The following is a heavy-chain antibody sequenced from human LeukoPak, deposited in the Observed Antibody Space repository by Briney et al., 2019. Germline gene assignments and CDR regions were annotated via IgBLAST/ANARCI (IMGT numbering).Heavy chain of an antibody. CDR1: GYTFSRTGWY. CDR3: ARDGPAQMVDFDY. J-gene: IGHJ4*02. CDR2: IYPYTGAT. Sequence: DSVKVSCKASGYTFSRTGWYLYWLRQAPGQRLECMGWIYPYTGATHYAQKVQGRVAMTRHTSISTAYMELSRLRPEDTAVYYCARDGPAQMVDFDYWGQGTLVTVSS. V-gene: IGHV1-2*02. D-gene: IGHD3-10*01.